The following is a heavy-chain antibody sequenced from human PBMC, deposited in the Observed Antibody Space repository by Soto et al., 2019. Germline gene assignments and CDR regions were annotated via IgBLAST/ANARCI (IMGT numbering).Heavy chain of an antibody. Sequence: AASVKVSCKASGGTFSSYAISWVRQAPGQGLEWMGGIIPIFGTANYAQKFQGRVTITADESTSTAYMELSSLRSEDTAVYYCARGETISRPTTWFDPWGQGTLVTVSS. V-gene: IGHV1-69*13. D-gene: IGHD3-16*01. CDR3: ARGETISRPTTWFDP. CDR1: GGTFSSYA. CDR2: IIPIFGTA. J-gene: IGHJ5*02.